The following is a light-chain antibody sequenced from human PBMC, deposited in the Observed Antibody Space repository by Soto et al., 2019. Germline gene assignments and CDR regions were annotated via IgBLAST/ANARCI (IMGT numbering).Light chain of an antibody. CDR2: TTS. CDR1: QGISSH. CDR3: QQYYSSPLT. J-gene: IGKJ4*01. Sequence: AIRMTQSPSSFSASTGDRVTITCRASQGISSHLAWYQVKPGKAPRLLIYTTSYLESGVPSRFSSGCGGTDLILIISSLQSEDFAAYYCQQYYSSPLTFGGGTKVEIK. V-gene: IGKV1-8*01.